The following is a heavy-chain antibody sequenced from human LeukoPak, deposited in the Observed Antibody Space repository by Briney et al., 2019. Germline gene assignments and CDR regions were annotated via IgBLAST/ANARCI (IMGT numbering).Heavy chain of an antibody. CDR3: ARPARVPDS. CDR1: GDAMSRQY. J-gene: IGHJ4*02. Sequence: SETLSRKSTVSGDAMSRQYLGWIRRRTGKELEYIGYIFYSGITHYNPSLKSRVTMSLDTSRNQFSLKLNSLTAADTAVYYCARPARVPDSWGQGTLVSVSS. CDR2: IFYSGIT. V-gene: IGHV4-59*11. D-gene: IGHD4/OR15-4a*01.